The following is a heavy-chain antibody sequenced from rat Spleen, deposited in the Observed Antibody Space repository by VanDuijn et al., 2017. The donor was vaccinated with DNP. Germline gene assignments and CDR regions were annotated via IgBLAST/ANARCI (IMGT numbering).Heavy chain of an antibody. CDR2: ISYDGSST. J-gene: IGHJ2*01. D-gene: IGHD1-10*01. Sequence: EVQLVESGGGLVQPGRSLKLSCAASGFTFSDYNMAWVRQAPKKGLEWVATISYDGSSTYYRDSVKGRFTISRDNAKSTLYLQMDSLRSEDTATYYCAKTRPFDYLGQGVMVTVSS. CDR3: AKTRPFDY. CDR1: GFTFSDYN. V-gene: IGHV5-7*01.